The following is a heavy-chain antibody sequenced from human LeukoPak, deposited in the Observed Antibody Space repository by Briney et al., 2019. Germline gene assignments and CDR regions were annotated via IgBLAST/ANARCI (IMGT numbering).Heavy chain of an antibody. CDR3: ARDDPIDY. V-gene: IGHV3-48*03. J-gene: IGHJ4*02. CDR1: VFTFSSYE. Sequence: GGSLRLSCAASVFTFSSYEMNWVRQAPGKGLEWVSYISSSGSTKYYADSVKGRFTISRDNAKNSLYLQMNSLRAEHTAVYYCARDDPIDYWGKGTRVTVSS. CDR2: ISSSGSTK.